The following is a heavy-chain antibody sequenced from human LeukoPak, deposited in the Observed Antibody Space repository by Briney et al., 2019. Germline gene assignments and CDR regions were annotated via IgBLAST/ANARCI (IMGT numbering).Heavy chain of an antibody. CDR1: GYSFTTYW. J-gene: IGHJ4*02. D-gene: IGHD2-2*01. V-gene: IGHV5-51*01. CDR2: IYPGVSDT. CDR3: ARRQGCSSSSCPPDY. Sequence: GESLKISCRGSGYSFTTYWIGWVRQMPGKGLEWVGIIYPGVSDTRYTPSFQGQVTMSADKSINTAYLQWSSLRASDTAMYYCARRQGCSSSSCPPDYWGQGTLVTVSP.